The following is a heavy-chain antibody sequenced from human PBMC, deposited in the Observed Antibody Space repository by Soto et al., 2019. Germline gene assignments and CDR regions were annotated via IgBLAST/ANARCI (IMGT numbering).Heavy chain of an antibody. Sequence: TLPLTCTVSGGSFRSGSYCWSWIRQHPGKGLEWIGYIYYSGSTYYNPSLKSRVTMSADTSKNQFSLKLSSVTAADTAVYYCTRGNGYYIYWGQGTLVTVSS. V-gene: IGHV4-31*03. D-gene: IGHD3-3*01. J-gene: IGHJ4*02. CDR2: IYYSGST. CDR3: TRGNGYYIY. CDR1: GGSFRSGSYC.